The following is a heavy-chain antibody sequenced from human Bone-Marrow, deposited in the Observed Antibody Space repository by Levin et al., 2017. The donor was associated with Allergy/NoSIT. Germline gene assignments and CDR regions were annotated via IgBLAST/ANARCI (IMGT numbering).Heavy chain of an antibody. CDR1: GFTFSSYA. CDR2: ISGSGGST. V-gene: IGHV3-23*01. D-gene: IGHD3-10*01. CDR3: AKEWGFNREWGFDY. Sequence: GESLKISCAASGFTFSSYAMSWVRQAPGKGLEWVSAISGSGGSTYYADSVKGRFTISRDNSKNTLYLQMNSLRAEDTAVYYCAKEWGFNREWGFDYWGQGTLVTVSS. J-gene: IGHJ4*02.